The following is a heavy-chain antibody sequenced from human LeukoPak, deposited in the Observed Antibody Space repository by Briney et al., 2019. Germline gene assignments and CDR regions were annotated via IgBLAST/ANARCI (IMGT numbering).Heavy chain of an antibody. CDR2: INHSGST. CDR1: GGSFSGYY. J-gene: IGHJ4*02. V-gene: IGHV4-34*01. D-gene: IGHD2-15*01. CDR3: ARGDPWSVLSGYFDY. Sequence: MTSETLSLTCAVYGGSFSGYYWSWIRQPPGKGLEWIGEINHSGSTNYNPSLKSRVTISVDTSKNQFSLKLSSVTAADTAVYYCARGDPWSVLSGYFDYWGQGTLVTVSS.